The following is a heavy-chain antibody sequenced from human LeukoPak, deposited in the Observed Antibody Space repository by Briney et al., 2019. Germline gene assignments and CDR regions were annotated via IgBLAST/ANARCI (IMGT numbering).Heavy chain of an antibody. J-gene: IGHJ4*02. CDR3: ARMPRGYSSGGSCYYFDY. Sequence: ASVKVSCKASGGTFSSYAISWVRQAPGQGLEWMGRIIPILGIANYAQKFQGRVTITADKSTSTAYMELSSLRSEDTAVYYCARMPRGYSSGGSCYYFDYWGQGTLVTVSS. D-gene: IGHD2-15*01. CDR1: GGTFSSYA. V-gene: IGHV1-69*04. CDR2: IIPILGIA.